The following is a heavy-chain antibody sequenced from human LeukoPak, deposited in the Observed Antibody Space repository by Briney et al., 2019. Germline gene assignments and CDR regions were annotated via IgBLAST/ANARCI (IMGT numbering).Heavy chain of an antibody. J-gene: IGHJ3*02. D-gene: IGHD6-13*01. Sequence: ASVKVSCKASGYTFTSYGISWVRQAPGQGLEWMGWISAYNGDTNYAQNLQGRVTMTTDTSTSTAYMELSSLRSEDTAVYYCARDSAEQLADGFDIWGQGTMVTVSS. V-gene: IGHV1-18*01. CDR1: GYTFTSYG. CDR3: ARDSAEQLADGFDI. CDR2: ISAYNGDT.